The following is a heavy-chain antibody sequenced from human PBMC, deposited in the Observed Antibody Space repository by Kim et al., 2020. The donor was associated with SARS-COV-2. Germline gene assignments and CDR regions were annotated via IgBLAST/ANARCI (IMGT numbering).Heavy chain of an antibody. D-gene: IGHD1-26*01. J-gene: IGHJ6*03. CDR3: AKWGDVGPPYFYHMDV. V-gene: IGHV3-33*06. Sequence: EPVEGRFTISRDNSRNTLSLRMNSLRGEDTAIYYCAKWGDVGPPYFYHMDVWGKGTTVTVSS.